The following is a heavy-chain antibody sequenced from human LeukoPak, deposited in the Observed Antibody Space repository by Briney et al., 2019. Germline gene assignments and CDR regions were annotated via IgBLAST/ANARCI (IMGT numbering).Heavy chain of an antibody. V-gene: IGHV3-11*01. D-gene: IGHD3-22*01. Sequence: PGGSLRLSCAASGFTFSDYYMSWIRQAPGKGLEWVSYISSSGSTIYYADSVKGRFTISRDDAKNSLYLQMNSLRAEDTAVYYCARHGYDSSGYYRLLGYWGQGTLVTVSS. CDR1: GFTFSDYY. J-gene: IGHJ4*02. CDR2: ISSSGSTI. CDR3: ARHGYDSSGYYRLLGY.